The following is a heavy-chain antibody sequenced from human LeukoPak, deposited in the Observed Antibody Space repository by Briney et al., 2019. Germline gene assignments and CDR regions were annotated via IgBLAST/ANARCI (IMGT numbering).Heavy chain of an antibody. Sequence: GASVTVSCKASVGTFNNYDISWVRHAPGQGPEWIRGIIPNFGTANYAQKVQGRVTITADQYTSPAYVELSSLRAEDTAVYYWARVFSSGWSEDIWGQGTMVSVCS. CDR3: ARVFSSGWSEDI. J-gene: IGHJ3*02. V-gene: IGHV1-69*13. CDR1: VGTFNNYD. CDR2: IIPNFGTA. D-gene: IGHD6-19*01.